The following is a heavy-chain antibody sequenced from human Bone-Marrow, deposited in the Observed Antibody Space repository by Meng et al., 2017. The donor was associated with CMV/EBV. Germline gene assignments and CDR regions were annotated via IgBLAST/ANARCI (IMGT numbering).Heavy chain of an antibody. CDR1: GFTFSDYY. D-gene: IGHD2-2*01. Sequence: GESLKISCAASGFTFSDYYMSWIRQAPGKGLEWVSYISSSGSTIYYADSVKGRFTISRDNAKNSLYLQMNSLRAEDTAVYYCARVGYCSSTSCLDYWGQGTLVNVAS. J-gene: IGHJ4*02. V-gene: IGHV3-11*01. CDR2: ISSSGSTI. CDR3: ARVGYCSSTSCLDY.